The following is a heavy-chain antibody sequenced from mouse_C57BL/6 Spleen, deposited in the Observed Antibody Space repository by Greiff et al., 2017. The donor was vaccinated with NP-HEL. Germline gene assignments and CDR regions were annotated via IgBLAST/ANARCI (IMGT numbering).Heavy chain of an antibody. CDR1: GYSITSGYY. J-gene: IGHJ4*01. V-gene: IGHV3-6*01. D-gene: IGHD2-2*01. Sequence: EVKLMESGPGLVKPSQSLSLTCSVTGYSITSGYYWNWIRQFPGNKLEWMGYISYDGSNNYNPSLKNRISITRDTSKNQFFLKLNSVSTEDTATYYCARSTMVTTMDYWGQGTSVTVSS. CDR2: ISYDGSN. CDR3: ARSTMVTTMDY.